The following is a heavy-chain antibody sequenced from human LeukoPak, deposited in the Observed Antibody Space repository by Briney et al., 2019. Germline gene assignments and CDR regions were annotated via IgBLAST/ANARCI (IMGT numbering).Heavy chain of an antibody. J-gene: IGHJ4*02. CDR1: GFTFSNAW. V-gene: IGHV3-15*07. CDR2: IKSKTDGGTT. D-gene: IGHD2-2*01. Sequence: GGSLRLSCAASGFTFSNAWMNWVRQAPGKGLEWVGRIKSKTDGGTTDYAAPVKGRFTISRDDSKNTLYLQMNSLKTEDTAVYYCTTEYCSSTSCYDYYFDYWGQGTQVTVSS. CDR3: TTEYCSSTSCYDYYFDY.